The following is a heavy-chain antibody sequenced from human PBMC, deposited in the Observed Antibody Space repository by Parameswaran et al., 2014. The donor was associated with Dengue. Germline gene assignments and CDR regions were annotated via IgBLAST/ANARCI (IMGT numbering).Heavy chain of an antibody. Sequence: WIRQPPGKGLEWVAFIRYDGNNHYYADSVKGRFTISRDNSKNTLYLQMNSLRAEDTAVYYCASPKNPYYYYMDVWGKGTTVTVSS. V-gene: IGHV3-30*02. CDR2: IRYDGNNH. J-gene: IGHJ6*03. D-gene: IGHD2/OR15-2a*01. CDR3: ASPKNPYYYYMDV.